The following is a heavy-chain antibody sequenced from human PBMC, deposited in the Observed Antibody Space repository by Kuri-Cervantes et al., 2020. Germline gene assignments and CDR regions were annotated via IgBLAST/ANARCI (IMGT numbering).Heavy chain of an antibody. Sequence: SVKVSCKASGGTFSSYAISWVRQAPGQGLEWMGGIIPIFGAANYAQKFQGRVTITADESTSTAYMELSSLRSEDTAVYYCARDSRKYKHSSLYYFDYWGQGTLVTVSS. CDR2: IIPIFGAA. J-gene: IGHJ4*02. CDR3: ARDSRKYKHSSLYYFDY. V-gene: IGHV1-69*13. D-gene: IGHD6-6*01. CDR1: GGTFSSYA.